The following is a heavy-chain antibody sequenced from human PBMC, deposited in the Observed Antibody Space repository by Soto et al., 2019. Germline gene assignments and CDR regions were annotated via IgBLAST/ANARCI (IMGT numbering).Heavy chain of an antibody. CDR2: ISSSSSYI. CDR1: GFTFSSYS. D-gene: IGHD3-22*01. V-gene: IGHV3-21*01. CDR3: ARVISSASYYGMDV. J-gene: IGHJ6*02. Sequence: EVQLVESGGGLVKPGGSLRLSCAASGFTFSSYSMNWVRQAPGKGLEWVSSISSSSSYIYYADSVKGRFTISRDNAKNSLYLQVNRLGAADTAVYYWARVISSASYYGMDVWGQGTTVTVSS.